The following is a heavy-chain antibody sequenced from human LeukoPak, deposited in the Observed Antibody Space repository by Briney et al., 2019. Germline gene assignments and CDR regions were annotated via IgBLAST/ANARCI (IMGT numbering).Heavy chain of an antibody. CDR1: EYTFTGYY. V-gene: IGHV1-2*02. Sequence: ASVKVSCKASEYTFTGYYMHWVRQAPGQGLEWMGWINPNSGGTNYAQKFQGRVTMTRDTSISTAYMELSRLRSDDTAVYYCARRLVRGRNWFDPWGQGTLVTVSS. D-gene: IGHD3-10*01. CDR3: ARRLVRGRNWFDP. J-gene: IGHJ5*02. CDR2: INPNSGGT.